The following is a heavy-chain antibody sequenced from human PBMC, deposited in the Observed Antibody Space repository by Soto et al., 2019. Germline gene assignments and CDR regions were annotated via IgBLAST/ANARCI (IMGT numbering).Heavy chain of an antibody. CDR3: ARLRFGATAFDY. D-gene: IGHD3-10*01. V-gene: IGHV1-18*01. CDR1: GYTFTSYG. Sequence: QVQLVQSGAELKKPGASVKVSCTASGYTFTSYGISWVLQAPGQGLEWMGWISAYNGNTNYAQKLQGRVNMTTDTSTSTAYMELRSVRSDDTAVYYCARLRFGATAFDYWGQGSLVTVAS. CDR2: ISAYNGNT. J-gene: IGHJ4*02.